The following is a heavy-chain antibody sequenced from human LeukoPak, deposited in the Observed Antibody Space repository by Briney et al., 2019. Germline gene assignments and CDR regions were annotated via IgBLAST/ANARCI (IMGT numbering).Heavy chain of an antibody. J-gene: IGHJ4*02. D-gene: IGHD3-3*01. CDR3: AKEIFGVVIMSFDY. CDR2: IRYDGSNK. V-gene: IGHV3-30*02. CDR1: GFTFSSYG. Sequence: PGGSLRLSCAASGFTFSSYGMHWVRQAPGKGLEWVAFIRYDGSNKYYADSVKGRFTISRDNSKNTLYLQMNSLRAEDTAVYYRAKEIFGVVIMSFDYWGQGTLVTVSS.